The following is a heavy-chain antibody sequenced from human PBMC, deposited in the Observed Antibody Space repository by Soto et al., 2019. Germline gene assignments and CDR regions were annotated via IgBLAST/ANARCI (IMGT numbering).Heavy chain of an antibody. J-gene: IGHJ3*02. CDR2: IFSNDEK. Sequence: QVTLKESGPVLVNPTETLTLTCTVSGFSLSNARMGVSWIRQPPGKALEWLAHIFSNDEKSYSTSLKSRLTISKDTSKSQVVLTMTNMDPVDTATYYCARIIRAAAGFDAFDIWGQGTMVTVSS. D-gene: IGHD6-13*01. CDR1: GFSLSNARMG. CDR3: ARIIRAAAGFDAFDI. V-gene: IGHV2-26*01.